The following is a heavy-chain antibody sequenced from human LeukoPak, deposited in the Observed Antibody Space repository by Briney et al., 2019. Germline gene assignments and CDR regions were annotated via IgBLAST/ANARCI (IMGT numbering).Heavy chain of an antibody. V-gene: IGHV4-61*02. J-gene: IGHJ6*03. Sequence: PSETLSLTCTVSGGSISSGSYYWSLIRQTAGKGLQWIGRIYTSGSTNYNPSLKSRVTISVDTSKNQFSLKLSSVTAADTAVYYCAREVEMATKSYYYYMDVWGKGTTVTVSS. CDR1: GGSISSGSYY. CDR3: AREVEMATKSYYYYMDV. CDR2: IYTSGST. D-gene: IGHD5-24*01.